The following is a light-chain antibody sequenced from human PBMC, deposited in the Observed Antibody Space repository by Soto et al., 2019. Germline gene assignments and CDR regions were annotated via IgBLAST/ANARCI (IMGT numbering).Light chain of an antibody. J-gene: IGLJ3*02. CDR2: DSD. V-gene: IGLV1-51*01. CDR3: GTWDSSLSTGGV. Sequence: QSVLTQPPSVSAAPGQKVSISCSGSGSNIGNDYVSWNQPVPGAAPKLLIYDSDKRPSGIPDRFSGSKSGTSATLGITGLQTGDEADYYCGTWDSSLSTGGVFGGGTKVTVL. CDR1: GSNIGNDY.